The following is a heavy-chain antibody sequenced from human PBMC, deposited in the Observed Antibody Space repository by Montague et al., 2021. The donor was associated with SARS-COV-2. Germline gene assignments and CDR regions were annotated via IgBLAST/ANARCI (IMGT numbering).Heavy chain of an antibody. CDR1: GGSISSYY. CDR2: IYYSGST. D-gene: IGHD3-3*01. V-gene: IGHV4-59*01. J-gene: IGHJ6*02. Sequence: SETLSLTCTVSGGSISSYYWSWIRQPPGKGLEWIGYIYYSGSTNYNPSHKSRVTISVDASKKQFSLKLSSVTAADTALYYCARAGGVRFLKYGMDVWGQGTTVTVSS. CDR3: ARAGGVRFLKYGMDV.